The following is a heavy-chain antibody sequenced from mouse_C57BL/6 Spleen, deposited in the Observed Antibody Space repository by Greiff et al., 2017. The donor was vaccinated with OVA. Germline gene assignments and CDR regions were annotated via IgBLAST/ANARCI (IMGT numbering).Heavy chain of an antibody. J-gene: IGHJ3*01. CDR1: GYTFTSYW. V-gene: IGHV1-69*01. CDR3: ASGENGSSFAWFAY. D-gene: IGHD1-1*01. Sequence: QVQLQQPGAELVMPGASVKLSCKASGYTFTSYWMHWVKQRPGQGLEWIGEIDPSDSYTNYNQKFKGKSTLTVDKSSSTAYMQLSSLTSEDSAVYYCASGENGSSFAWFAYWGQGTLVTVSA. CDR2: IDPSDSYT.